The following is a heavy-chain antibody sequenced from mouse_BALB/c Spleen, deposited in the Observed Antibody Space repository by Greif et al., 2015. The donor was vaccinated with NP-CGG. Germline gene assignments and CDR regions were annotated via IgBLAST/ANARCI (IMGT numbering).Heavy chain of an antibody. Sequence: QVQLQQSGPELVKPGASVKISCKASGYTFTDYYINWVKQKPGQGLEWIGWIYPGSGNTKYNEKVKGKATLTVDTSSSTAYMQLSSLTSEDTAVYFCARRTGTEAMDYWGQGTSVTVSS. CDR1: GYTFTDYY. CDR3: ARRTGTEAMDY. CDR2: IYPGSGNT. J-gene: IGHJ4*01. D-gene: IGHD4-1*01. V-gene: IGHV1-84*02.